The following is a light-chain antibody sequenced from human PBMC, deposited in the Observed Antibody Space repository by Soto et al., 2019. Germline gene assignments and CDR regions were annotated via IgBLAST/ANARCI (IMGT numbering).Light chain of an antibody. CDR2: AAS. CDR3: QKYSSVIT. V-gene: IGKV1-27*01. CDR1: QGISTF. Sequence: DIQMTQSPSSLSASVGDRVTITCRASQGISTFLAWYQQKPWKVPKLLISAASTLQSGVPSRFSGSGSGTCFTLIITSLQAEEVATYFGQKYSSVITSGPGTRLQ. J-gene: IGKJ5*01.